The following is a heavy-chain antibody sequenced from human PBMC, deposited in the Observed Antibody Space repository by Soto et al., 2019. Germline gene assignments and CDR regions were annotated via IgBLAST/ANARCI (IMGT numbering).Heavy chain of an antibody. CDR2: IKSKIDGGTT. Sequence: GGSLRLSCAASGFTFSDAWINWVRQAPGKGLEWVGRIKSKIDGGTTDFAAPVKGRFAISRDDSRDMVYMEMYSLKTDDTAVYYCTTDSLFTGQLVRMDNWGHGTLITVSS. CDR1: GFTFSDAW. CDR3: TTDSLFTGQLVRMDN. J-gene: IGHJ4*01. V-gene: IGHV3-15*07. D-gene: IGHD3-9*01.